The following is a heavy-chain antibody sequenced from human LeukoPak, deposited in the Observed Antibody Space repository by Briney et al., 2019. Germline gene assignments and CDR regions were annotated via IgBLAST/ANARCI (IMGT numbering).Heavy chain of an antibody. CDR2: ISSSSSFI. D-gene: IGHD2/OR15-2a*01. V-gene: IGHV3-21*01. J-gene: IGHJ3*02. CDR3: ARALWDSPTDAFDI. CDR1: GFTFSSYE. Sequence: GGSLRLSCAASGFTFSSYEMNWVRQAPGKGLEWVSSISSSSSFIYYADSVKGRFTISRDNAKNSLYLQMNSLRAEDTAVYYCARALWDSPTDAFDIWGQGTMVTVSS.